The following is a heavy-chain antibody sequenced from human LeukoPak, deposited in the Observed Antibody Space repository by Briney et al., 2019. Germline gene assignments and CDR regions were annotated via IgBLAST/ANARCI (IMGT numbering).Heavy chain of an antibody. J-gene: IGHJ6*03. CDR2: IKSKTDGGTT. CDR1: GFTFSNAW. CDR3: TTVYYGSGSYYFYYYMDV. Sequence: GGSLRLSCAASGFTFSNAWMSWVRQAPGKGLEWVGRIKSKTDGGTTDYAAPVKGRFTTSRDDSKNTLYLQMNSLKTEDTAVYYCTTVYYGSGSYYFYYYMDVWGKGTTVTVSS. D-gene: IGHD3-10*01. V-gene: IGHV3-15*01.